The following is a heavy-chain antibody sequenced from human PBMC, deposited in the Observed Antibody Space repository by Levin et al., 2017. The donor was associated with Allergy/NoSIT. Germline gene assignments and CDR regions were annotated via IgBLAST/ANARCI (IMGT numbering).Heavy chain of an antibody. Sequence: PSETLSLTCSVSGGSVSSGTYYWSWIRRPPGTGLEWIGYINYRGGTKYNPSLESRVTISVDTSKNEFSLKVTSVTAADTAVYYCARNRIIVSGGNDYYYGMDVWGQGTTVTVS. CDR2: INYRGGT. V-gene: IGHV4-61*01. J-gene: IGHJ6*02. CDR3: ARNRIIVSGGNDYYYGMDV. CDR1: GGSVSSGTYY. D-gene: IGHD5/OR15-5a*01.